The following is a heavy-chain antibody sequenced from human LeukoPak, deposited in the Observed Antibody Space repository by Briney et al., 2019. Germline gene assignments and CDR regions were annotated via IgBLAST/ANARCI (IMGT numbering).Heavy chain of an antibody. CDR2: ISDSGGRT. D-gene: IGHD3-22*01. CDR3: AKRGVVIRVILVGFHKEAYYFDS. CDR1: GITLSNYG. Sequence: GGSLRLSCAVSGITLSNYGMSWVRQAPGKGLEWVAGISDSGGRTTYADSVKGRGTITRDNPKNTLYLQMNSLRAEDTAVYFCAKRGVVIRVILVGFHKEAYYFDSWGQGALVTVSS. V-gene: IGHV3-23*01. J-gene: IGHJ4*02.